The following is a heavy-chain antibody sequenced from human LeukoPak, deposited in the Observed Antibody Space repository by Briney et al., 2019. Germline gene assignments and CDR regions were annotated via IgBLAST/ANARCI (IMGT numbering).Heavy chain of an antibody. Sequence: SETLSLTCTVSGGSISSGSYYWSWIRQPAGKGLEWIVRIYTSGSTNYNPSLKSRVTISVDTSKNQFSLKLSSVTAADTAVYYCARQEYQLLDAFDIWGQGTMVTVSP. CDR3: ARQEYQLLDAFDI. CDR2: IYTSGST. V-gene: IGHV4-61*02. J-gene: IGHJ3*02. D-gene: IGHD2-2*01. CDR1: GGSISSGSYY.